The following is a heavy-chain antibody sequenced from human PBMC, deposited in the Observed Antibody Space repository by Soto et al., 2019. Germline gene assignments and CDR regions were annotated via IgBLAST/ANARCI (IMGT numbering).Heavy chain of an antibody. CDR2: ISWNSGSI. CDR1: GFTFDDYA. CDR3: AKARVVAATPDDY. V-gene: IGHV3-9*01. Sequence: ESGGGLVQPGRSLRLSCAASGFTFDDYAMHWVRQAPGKGLEWVSGISWNSGSIGYADSVKGRFTISRDNAKNSLYLQMNSLRAEDTALYYCAKARVVAATPDDYWGQGTLVTVSS. D-gene: IGHD2-15*01. J-gene: IGHJ4*02.